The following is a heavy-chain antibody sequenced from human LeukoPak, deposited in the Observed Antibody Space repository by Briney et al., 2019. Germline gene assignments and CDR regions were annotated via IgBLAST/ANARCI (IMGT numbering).Heavy chain of an antibody. Sequence: GGSLRLSCAASGSTFSSYAMNWVRQAPGKGLEWVSYISSSGSTIYYADSVKGRFTISRDNAKNSLYLQMNSLRAEDTAVYYCARIQTGDFDYWGQGTLVTVSS. D-gene: IGHD7-27*01. CDR2: ISSSGSTI. CDR1: GSTFSSYA. J-gene: IGHJ4*02. CDR3: ARIQTGDFDY. V-gene: IGHV3-48*03.